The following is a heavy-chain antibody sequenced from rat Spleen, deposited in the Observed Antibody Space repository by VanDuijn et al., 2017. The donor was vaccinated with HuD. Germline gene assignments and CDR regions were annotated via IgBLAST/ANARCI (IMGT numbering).Heavy chain of an antibody. CDR1: GFSLTSYT. CDR2: ISSGGST. V-gene: IGHV2-6*01. Sequence: QVQLKESGPGLVQPSQTLSLTCTVSGFSLTSYTVSWVRQPPGKGLEWIAAISSGGSTYYNSALKSRLSISRETSKSQVFLKMNSLQAEDTAMYFCASPVIAAFAYWGQGTLVTVSS. CDR3: ASPVIAAFAY. J-gene: IGHJ3*01. D-gene: IGHD1-2*01.